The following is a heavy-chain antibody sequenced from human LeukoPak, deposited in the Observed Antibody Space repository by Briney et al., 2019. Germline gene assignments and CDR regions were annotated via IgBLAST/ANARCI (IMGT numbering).Heavy chain of an antibody. J-gene: IGHJ4*02. CDR3: AINYDYVWGSYRRMEDY. V-gene: IGHV3-74*01. D-gene: IGHD3-16*02. CDR2: VNTDGSST. Sequence: GGSLRLSCAASGFTFSSYWMYWVRQAPGKGLVWVSRVNTDGSSTSYADSVKGRFTISRDNAKDTLYLQMNSLRAEDTAVYYCAINYDYVWGSYRRMEDYWGQGTLVTVSS. CDR1: GFTFSSYW.